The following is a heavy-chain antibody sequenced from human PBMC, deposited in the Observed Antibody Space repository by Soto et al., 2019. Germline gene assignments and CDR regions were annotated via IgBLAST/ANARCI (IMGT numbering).Heavy chain of an antibody. V-gene: IGHV3-7*03. CDR3: ARGVHIVVVTAIRHWFDP. CDR1: GFTFSSYW. Sequence: PGGSLRLSCAASGFTFSSYWMSWVRQAPGKGLEWVANIKQDGSEKYYVDSVKGRFTISRDNAKNSLYLQMNSLRAEDTAVYYCARGVHIVVVTAIRHWFDPWGQGTLVTVSS. CDR2: IKQDGSEK. J-gene: IGHJ5*02. D-gene: IGHD2-21*02.